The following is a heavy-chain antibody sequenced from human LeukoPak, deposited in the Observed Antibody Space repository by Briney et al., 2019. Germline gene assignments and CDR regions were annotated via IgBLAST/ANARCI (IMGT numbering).Heavy chain of an antibody. CDR2: ISAYNGNT. J-gene: IGHJ4*02. D-gene: IGHD5-18*01. CDR1: VYSFTIYG. Sequence: ASVKVSFKASVYSFTIYGISWVRQAPGQGLEWMGWISAYNGNTNYAQKLQGRVTMTTDTSTSTAYMELRSLRSDDTAVYYCARVDTAMVLIDYWGQGTLVTVSS. CDR3: ARVDTAMVLIDY. V-gene: IGHV1-18*01.